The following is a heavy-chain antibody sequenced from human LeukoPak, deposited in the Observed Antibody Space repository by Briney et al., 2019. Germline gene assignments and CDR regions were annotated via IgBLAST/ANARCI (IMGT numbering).Heavy chain of an antibody. V-gene: IGHV3-7*01. CDR2: IKQDGSEK. CDR3: ARVSPYYYGSGSPEQFDY. CDR1: GFTFSSYW. D-gene: IGHD3-10*01. J-gene: IGHJ4*02. Sequence: PGGSLGLSCAASGFTFSSYWMSWVRQAPGKGLEWVANIKQDGSEKYYVDSVKGRFTISRDNAKNSLYLQMNSLRAEDTAVYYCARVSPYYYGSGSPEQFDYWGQGTLVTVSS.